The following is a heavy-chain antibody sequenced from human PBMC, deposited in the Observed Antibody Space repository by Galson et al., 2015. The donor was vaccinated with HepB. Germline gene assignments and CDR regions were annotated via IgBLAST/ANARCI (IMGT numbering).Heavy chain of an antibody. CDR1: GFIFSTYN. CDR3: ARLPAAMFFYYYMDV. D-gene: IGHD2-2*01. CDR2: ISSSGNNI. V-gene: IGHV3-48*01. J-gene: IGHJ6*03. Sequence: SLRLSCAASGFIFSTYNMNWVRQAPGKGLEWISFISSSGNNIYYADSVKGRFTISRDNAKNSLYLQMNSLGAEDTAVYYCARLPAAMFFYYYMDVWGKGTTVTVSS.